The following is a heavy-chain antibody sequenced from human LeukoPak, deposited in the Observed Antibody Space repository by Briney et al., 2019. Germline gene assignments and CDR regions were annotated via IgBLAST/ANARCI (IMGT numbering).Heavy chain of an antibody. J-gene: IGHJ5*02. V-gene: IGHV1-69*06. D-gene: IGHD3-10*01. CDR3: ARVGTYYYGSGSYSGWFDP. Sequence: SVKVSCKASGGTFSSYAISWVRQAPGQGLEWMGGLIPIFGTANYAQKFQGRVTITADKSTSTAYMELSSLRSEDTAVYYCARVGTYYYGSGSYSGWFDPWGQGTLVTVSS. CDR1: GGTFSSYA. CDR2: LIPIFGTA.